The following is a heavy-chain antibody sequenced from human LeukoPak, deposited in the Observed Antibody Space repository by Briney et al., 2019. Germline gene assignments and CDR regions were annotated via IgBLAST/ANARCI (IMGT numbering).Heavy chain of an antibody. V-gene: IGHV4-59*01. J-gene: IGHJ4*02. CDR3: ARGKEVITMLRGLKPGYYFDY. D-gene: IGHD3-10*01. CDR2: IHYSGST. CDR1: GCSITNYY. Sequence: WETLSLTCTVSGCSITNYYWSWIRQPPGKGLEWIGYIHYSGSTKYKSSLKSRVTISVDTSKNQFCLKLNSVTAADTAVYYCARGKEVITMLRGLKPGYYFDYWGQETLVTVSP.